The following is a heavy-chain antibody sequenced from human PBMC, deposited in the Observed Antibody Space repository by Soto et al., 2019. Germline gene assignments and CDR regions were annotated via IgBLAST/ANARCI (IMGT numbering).Heavy chain of an antibody. Sequence: GGSLRLSCAASGFTFSSYAMSWVRQAPGKGLEWVSAISGSGGSTYYADSVKGRFTISRDNSKNTLYLQMNSLRAEDTAVYYCAKDRIMITFGGVVFRNWFDPWGQGTLVTVSS. CDR3: AKDRIMITFGGVVFRNWFDP. V-gene: IGHV3-23*01. CDR1: GFTFSSYA. D-gene: IGHD3-16*02. CDR2: ISGSGGST. J-gene: IGHJ5*02.